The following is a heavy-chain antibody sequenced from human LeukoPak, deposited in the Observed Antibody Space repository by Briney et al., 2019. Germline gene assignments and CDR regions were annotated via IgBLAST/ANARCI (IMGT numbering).Heavy chain of an antibody. J-gene: IGHJ6*03. CDR3: ARIITGTTGHYYYYYMDV. Sequence: GGSLRLSCAASGFTVSSNYMSWVRQAPGKGLEWVSSISSSSSYIYYADSVKGRFTISRDNAKNSLYLQMNSLRAEDTAVYYCARIITGTTGHYYYYYMDVWGKGTTVAVSS. V-gene: IGHV3-21*01. CDR1: GFTVSSNY. D-gene: IGHD1-20*01. CDR2: ISSSSSYI.